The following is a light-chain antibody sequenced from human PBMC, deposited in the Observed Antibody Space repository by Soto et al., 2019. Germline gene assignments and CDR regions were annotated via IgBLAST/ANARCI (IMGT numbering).Light chain of an antibody. Sequence: DIQLTQSPSFLSASVGDRVTITCRASQGISNYLAWYQQRPGKAPKLLIYAASTLQTGVPSRFSGSGSGTGFTLTISSLQPEDFATYHCQQLTSYPRSTFGQGTRLEI. CDR1: QGISNY. J-gene: IGKJ5*01. CDR2: AAS. V-gene: IGKV1-9*01. CDR3: QQLTSYPRST.